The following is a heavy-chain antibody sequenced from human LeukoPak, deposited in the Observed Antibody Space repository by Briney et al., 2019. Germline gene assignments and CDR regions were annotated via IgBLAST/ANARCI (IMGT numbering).Heavy chain of an antibody. Sequence: GGSLRLSCAASGLTFSSYWMSWVRQAPGKGLEWVANIKQDGSEKYYVDSAKGRFTISRDNAKNSLYLQMNSLRAEDTAVYYCARRRYSGSSQHFDYWGQGTLVTVSS. CDR1: GLTFSSYW. CDR2: IKQDGSEK. D-gene: IGHD1-26*01. J-gene: IGHJ4*02. V-gene: IGHV3-7*01. CDR3: ARRRYSGSSQHFDY.